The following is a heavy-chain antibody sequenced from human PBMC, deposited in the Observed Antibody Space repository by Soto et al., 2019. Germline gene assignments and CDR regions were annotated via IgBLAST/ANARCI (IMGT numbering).Heavy chain of an antibody. CDR3: TTDLPHYYDSSGYYVDSYYFDY. J-gene: IGHJ4*02. Sequence: GSLRLSCAASGFTFSNAWMSWVRQAPGKGLEWVGRIKSKTDGGTTDYAAPVKGRFTISRDDSKNTLYLQMNSLKTEDTAVYYCTTDLPHYYDSSGYYVDSYYFDYWGEGT. CDR1: GFTFSNAW. CDR2: IKSKTDGGTT. D-gene: IGHD3-22*01. V-gene: IGHV3-15*01.